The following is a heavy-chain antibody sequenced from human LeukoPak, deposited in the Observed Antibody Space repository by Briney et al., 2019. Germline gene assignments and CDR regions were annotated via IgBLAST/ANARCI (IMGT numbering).Heavy chain of an antibody. CDR2: IRSKTDGGTT. CDR3: TTDQRRYGAFDI. D-gene: IGHD1-14*01. CDR1: GFTVSSNY. V-gene: IGHV3-15*01. Sequence: GGSLRLSCAASGFTVSSNYMSWVRQAPGKGLEWVGRIRSKTDGGTTDYAAPVKGRFTISRDDSKNTLYLQMNSLKTEDTAVSYCTTDQRRYGAFDIWGQGTMVTVSS. J-gene: IGHJ3*02.